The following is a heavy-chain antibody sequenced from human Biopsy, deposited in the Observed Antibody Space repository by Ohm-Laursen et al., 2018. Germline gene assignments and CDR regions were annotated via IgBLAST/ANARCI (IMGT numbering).Heavy chain of an antibody. CDR1: GDSIATFNYY. Sequence: GTLSLTCSVSGDSIATFNYYWGWVRQPPGKGLEWLATIFYIGTTYFSRTLESRLTISQDTSSNQFSLRLKYVTAADTGVYYCARIYFYGLGSSDYFFDSWGQGTLVTVSS. D-gene: IGHD3-10*01. CDR2: IFYIGTT. CDR3: ARIYFYGLGSSDYFFDS. J-gene: IGHJ4*02. V-gene: IGHV4-39*01.